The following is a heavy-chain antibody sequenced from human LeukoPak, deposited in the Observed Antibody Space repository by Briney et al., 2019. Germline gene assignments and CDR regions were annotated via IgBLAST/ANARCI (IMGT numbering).Heavy chain of an antibody. Sequence: PGGSLRLSCAASGFTFSGYGMHWVRQAPGKGLEWVAVISYDGSNKYYAGSVKGRFTISRDNSKNTPYLEMNSLRAEDTAVYYCAKSVASDAYWGQGTLVTVSS. CDR2: ISYDGSNK. J-gene: IGHJ4*02. D-gene: IGHD5-12*01. CDR3: AKSVASDAY. CDR1: GFTFSGYG. V-gene: IGHV3-30*18.